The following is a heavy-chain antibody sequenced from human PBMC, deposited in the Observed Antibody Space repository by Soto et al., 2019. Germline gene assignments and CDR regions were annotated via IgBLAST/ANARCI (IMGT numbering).Heavy chain of an antibody. CDR3: ARGSDYYDSSGYYYGSQYFQH. D-gene: IGHD3-22*01. Sequence: SETLSLTCAVSGGSISIGGYSWSCIRQPPGKGLEWIGYIYHSGSTYYNPSLKSRVTISVDRSKNQFSLKLSSVTAADTVVYYCARGSDYYDSSGYYYGSQYFQHWGQGTLVTVSS. CDR1: GGSISIGGYS. CDR2: IYHSGST. V-gene: IGHV4-30-2*01. J-gene: IGHJ1*01.